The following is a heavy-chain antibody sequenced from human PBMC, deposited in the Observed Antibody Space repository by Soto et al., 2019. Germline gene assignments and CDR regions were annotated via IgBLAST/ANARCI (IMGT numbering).Heavy chain of an antibody. CDR3: ARDWEFGY. CDR2: INPSGDSI. CDR1: GYSFSSYY. J-gene: IGHJ4*02. Sequence: ASVKVSCKASGYSFSSYYMHWVRQAPGQGLEWMGVINPSGDSITYAQKFQGRVTMTKDTSTSTLFMEVSSLKSEDTALYFCARDWEFGYWGQGTLVTVSS. D-gene: IGHD1-26*01. V-gene: IGHV1-46*01.